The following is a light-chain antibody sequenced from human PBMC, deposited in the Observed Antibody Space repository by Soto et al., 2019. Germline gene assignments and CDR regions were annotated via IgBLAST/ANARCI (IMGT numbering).Light chain of an antibody. J-gene: IGKJ3*01. Sequence: EIVLTQSPATLSLSPGERATLSCRASQSVSSYLAWYQQKPGQAPRLLIYDASNRATVIPARFSGSGSGTDFTLTISSLEPEDFAVYYCQKRSNWPPFTFGPGTKVDIK. CDR3: QKRSNWPPFT. V-gene: IGKV3-11*01. CDR2: DAS. CDR1: QSVSSY.